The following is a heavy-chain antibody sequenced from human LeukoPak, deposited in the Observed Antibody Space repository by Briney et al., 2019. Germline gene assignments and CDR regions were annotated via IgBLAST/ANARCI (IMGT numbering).Heavy chain of an antibody. J-gene: IGHJ4*02. V-gene: IGHV4-59*01. CDR1: GGTIGSYY. CDR2: IYYSGST. D-gene: IGHD6-6*01. CDR3: ARGSSIAASY. Sequence: SETLSLTCTVSGGTIGSYYWSWIRQPPGKGLEWIGYIYYSGSTNYKPSLKSRVTISVDTSKNQFSLKLSSVTAADTAVYYCARGSSIAASYWGQGTLVTVSS.